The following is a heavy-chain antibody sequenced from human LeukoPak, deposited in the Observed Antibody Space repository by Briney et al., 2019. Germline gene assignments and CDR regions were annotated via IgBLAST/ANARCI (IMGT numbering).Heavy chain of an antibody. J-gene: IGHJ4*02. CDR2: ISYDGSNK. D-gene: IGHD5-24*01. CDR3: ARDRRWLQSIDY. V-gene: IGHV3-30*04. Sequence: GGSLRLSCAASGFTFSSYAMHWVRQAPGKGLEWVAVISYDGSNKYYADSVKGRFTISRDNSKNTLYLQMNSLRAEDTALYYCARDRRWLQSIDYWGQGTLVTVSS. CDR1: GFTFSSYA.